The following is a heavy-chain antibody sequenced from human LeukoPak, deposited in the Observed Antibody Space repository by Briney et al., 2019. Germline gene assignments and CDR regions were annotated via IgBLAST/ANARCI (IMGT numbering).Heavy chain of an antibody. D-gene: IGHD3-22*01. CDR1: GGSISSYS. Sequence: PSETLSLTCTVSGGSISSYSWSWVRQPPGKGLEWIGYIYYSGSTNYNPSLKSRVTISVDTSKNHFSLKLSSVTAADTAVYYCAREDSSAAFDIWGQGTMVTVSS. J-gene: IGHJ3*02. V-gene: IGHV4-59*01. CDR2: IYYSGST. CDR3: AREDSSAAFDI.